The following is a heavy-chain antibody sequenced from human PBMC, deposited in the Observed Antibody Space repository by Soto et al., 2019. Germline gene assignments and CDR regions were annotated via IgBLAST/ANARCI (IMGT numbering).Heavy chain of an antibody. D-gene: IGHD5-12*01. CDR3: AKSVDVVATIMKF. CDR1: GFTFRSYD. Sequence: EVQLLESGGTSVQPGGSLRLSCAGSGFTFRSYDMSWVRQAPGKGLEWVSTVTGSGVSTFYADSVKGRFTISRDNSKNTLYLQMISRRAEDTAVYYCAKSVDVVATIMKFWGQGTLVTVSS. J-gene: IGHJ1*01. V-gene: IGHV3-23*01. CDR2: VTGSGVST.